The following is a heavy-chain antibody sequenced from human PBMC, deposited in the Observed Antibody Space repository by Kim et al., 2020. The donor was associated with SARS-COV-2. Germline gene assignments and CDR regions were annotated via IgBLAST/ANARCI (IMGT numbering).Heavy chain of an antibody. D-gene: IGHD6-19*01. V-gene: IGHV4-34*01. J-gene: IGHJ4*02. CDR2: T. Sequence: TDYNPSHKSRVTISVDTSKNQFSLKLSSVTAADTAVYYCARGGRVAGGDYWGQGTLVTVSS. CDR3: ARGGRVAGGDY.